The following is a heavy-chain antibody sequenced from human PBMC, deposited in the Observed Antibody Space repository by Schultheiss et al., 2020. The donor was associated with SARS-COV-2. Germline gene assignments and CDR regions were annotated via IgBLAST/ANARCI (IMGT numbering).Heavy chain of an antibody. V-gene: IGHV4-59*11. CDR2: IYSSGSA. J-gene: IGHJ4*02. CDR1: GGSITNHY. CDR3: ARYFYGDYVSHYFDY. Sequence: SETLSLTCTVSGGSITNHYWSWIRQPRGKGLECIGYIYSSGSATYNPSLKNRVTISVDTSRNLFSLKLTSVTAADTAVYYCARYFYGDYVSHYFDYWGQGTLVTVSS. D-gene: IGHD4-17*01.